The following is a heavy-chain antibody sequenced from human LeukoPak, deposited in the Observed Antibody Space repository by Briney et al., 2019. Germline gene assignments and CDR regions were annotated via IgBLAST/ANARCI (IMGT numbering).Heavy chain of an antibody. Sequence: SVKVSCKASGGTFSSYAISWVRQAPGQGLEWMGRIIPILGIANYAQKFQGRVTITTDESTSTAYMELSSLRSEDTAVYYCARAGGVPATPFDYWGQGTLVTVSS. D-gene: IGHD2-2*01. J-gene: IGHJ4*02. CDR2: IIPILGIA. CDR1: GGTFSSYA. CDR3: ARAGGVPATPFDY. V-gene: IGHV1-69*04.